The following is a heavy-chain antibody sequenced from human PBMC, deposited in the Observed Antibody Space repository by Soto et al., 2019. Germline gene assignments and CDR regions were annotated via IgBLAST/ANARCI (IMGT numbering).Heavy chain of an antibody. J-gene: IGHJ5*02. CDR3: ARVKGYCSSTSCPTGWFDP. CDR1: GYTFTSYA. D-gene: IGHD2-2*01. Sequence: ASVKVSCKASGYTFTSYAIHWVRQAPGQRLEWMGWINAGNGNTKYSQKFQGRVTITRDTSASTAYMELSSLRSEDTAVYYCARVKGYCSSTSCPTGWFDPWGQGTLVTVSS. CDR2: INAGNGNT. V-gene: IGHV1-3*01.